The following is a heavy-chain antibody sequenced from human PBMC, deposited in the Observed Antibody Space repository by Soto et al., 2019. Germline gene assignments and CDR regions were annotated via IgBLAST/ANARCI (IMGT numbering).Heavy chain of an antibody. CDR2: ISGSSTYI. Sequence: EPGGGLVTPGESLRVSCAASGFTFSYYSLHWVRQAPGKGLEWVSSISGSSTYIYYADRVKGRITISRDNAKNSLYLRMDSLRAEDKAVYYCARGDGTGLYNSGWSPRYWGQGTLVTVSS. D-gene: IGHD6-19*01. CDR3: ARGDGTGLYNSGWSPRY. V-gene: IGHV3-21*04. CDR1: GFTFSYYS. J-gene: IGHJ4*02.